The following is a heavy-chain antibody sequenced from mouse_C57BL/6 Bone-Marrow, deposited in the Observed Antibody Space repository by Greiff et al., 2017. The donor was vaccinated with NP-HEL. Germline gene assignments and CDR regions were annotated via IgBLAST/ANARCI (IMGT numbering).Heavy chain of an antibody. CDR2: IWTGGGT. Sequence: QVQLKESGPGLVAPSQSLSITCTVSGFSLTSYAISWVRQPPGKGLEWLGVIWTGGGTNYNSALKSRLSISKDNSKSQVFLHMNSLQTDDTARYYCAGGPTGKGYYFDYWGQGTTLTGSS. CDR3: AGGPTGKGYYFDY. D-gene: IGHD4-1*02. J-gene: IGHJ2*01. CDR1: GFSLTSYA. V-gene: IGHV2-9-1*01.